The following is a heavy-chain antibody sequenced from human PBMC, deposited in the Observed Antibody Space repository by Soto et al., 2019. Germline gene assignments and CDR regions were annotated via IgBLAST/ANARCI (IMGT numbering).Heavy chain of an antibody. CDR3: AKETNAYEINF. Sequence: QVQLVESGGGVVQPGGSLRLSCAASGFIFSGYAMHWVRQAPGKGLEWVAVISYDGNTQYYADSVKGRFTVSRDNSNNMLYVEMNNLRDEDTAMYYCAKETNAYEINFWGQGTLVTVSP. V-gene: IGHV3-30-3*01. D-gene: IGHD3-9*01. CDR2: ISYDGNTQ. CDR1: GFIFSGYA. J-gene: IGHJ4*02.